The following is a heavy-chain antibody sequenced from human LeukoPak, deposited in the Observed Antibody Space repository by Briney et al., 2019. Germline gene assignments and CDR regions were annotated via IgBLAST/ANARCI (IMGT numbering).Heavy chain of an antibody. D-gene: IGHD3-10*01. CDR2: IKQDGSEK. CDR3: ARGRGLDY. J-gene: IGHJ4*02. Sequence: PGGSLGLSCAASGVIFSTYWMSWVRQAPGKGLEWVANIKQDGSEKYYMDSVKGRFTISRDNAKTSVYLQMNSLRAEDTAVYYCARGRGLDYWGQGTLVTVSS. CDR1: GVIFSTYW. V-gene: IGHV3-7*01.